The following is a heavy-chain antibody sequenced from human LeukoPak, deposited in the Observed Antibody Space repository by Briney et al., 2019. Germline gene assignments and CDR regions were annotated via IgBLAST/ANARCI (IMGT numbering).Heavy chain of an antibody. CDR3: AQVGATSPYYFVY. V-gene: IGHV3-23*01. CDR2: ISGSGGST. Sequence: GGTLRLSCAASGFTFSSYCMSWVRQAPGKGLEWVSAISGSGGSTYYADSVKGRFTISRDNSKNTLYLQMNSLRAEDTAVYYCAQVGATSPYYFVYWGQGTLVTVSS. CDR1: GFTFSSYC. J-gene: IGHJ4*02. D-gene: IGHD1-26*01.